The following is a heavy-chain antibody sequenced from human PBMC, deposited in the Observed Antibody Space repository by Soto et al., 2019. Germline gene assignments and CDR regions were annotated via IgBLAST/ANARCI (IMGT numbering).Heavy chain of an antibody. CDR2: INHSGST. CDR3: ARDKITGLFDY. V-gene: IGHV4-34*01. J-gene: IGHJ4*02. CDR1: GAAFSGYY. D-gene: IGHD2-8*02. Sequence: PSETLSLTCAVYGAAFSGYYWTWIRQPPGTGLEWIGEINHSGSTNYNPSLKSRVTISVDTSKNQFSLKLTSVTAADTAVYYCARDKITGLFDYWGQXTLVTVS.